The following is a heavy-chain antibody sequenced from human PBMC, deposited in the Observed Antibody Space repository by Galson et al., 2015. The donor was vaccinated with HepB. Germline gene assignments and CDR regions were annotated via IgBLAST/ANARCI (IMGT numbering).Heavy chain of an antibody. D-gene: IGHD5-12*01. CDR1: GFTFSSYE. J-gene: IGHJ4*02. CDR3: ARDRNEWLRLLRVRYFDY. Sequence: SLRLSCAASGFTFSSYEMNWVRQAPGKGLEWVSYISSSGSTIYYADSVKGRFTISRDNAKNSLYLQMNSLRAEDTAVYYCARDRNEWLRLLRVRYFDYWGQGTLVTVSS. CDR2: ISSSGSTI. V-gene: IGHV3-48*03.